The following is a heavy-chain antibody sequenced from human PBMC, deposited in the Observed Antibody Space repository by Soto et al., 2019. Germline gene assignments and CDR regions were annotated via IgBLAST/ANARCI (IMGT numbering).Heavy chain of an antibody. Sequence: SETLSLTCTVSGGSISSYYWSWIRQPPGKGLEWIGYIYYSGSTNYNPSLKSRVTISVDTSKNQFSLKLSSVTAADTAVYYCARDRFSVYTAMVTGFSWFDPWGQGTLVTVSS. CDR3: ARDRFSVYTAMVTGFSWFDP. J-gene: IGHJ5*02. CDR2: IYYSGST. D-gene: IGHD5-18*01. V-gene: IGHV4-59*01. CDR1: GGSISSYY.